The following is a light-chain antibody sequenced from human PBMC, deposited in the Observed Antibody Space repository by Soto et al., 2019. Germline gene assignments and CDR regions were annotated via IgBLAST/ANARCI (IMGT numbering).Light chain of an antibody. V-gene: IGLV2-14*01. CDR3: SSYTSSDTPYV. CDR1: SSDVGGFNY. CDR2: VVS. Sequence: QSALTQPASVSGSPGQSITISCTGASSDVGGFNYVSWYQQHPDKAPKLIIYVVSNRPLGVSNRFSGSKSGNTASLTISGLQAEDEADYYCSSYTSSDTPYVFGTGTKVTVL. J-gene: IGLJ1*01.